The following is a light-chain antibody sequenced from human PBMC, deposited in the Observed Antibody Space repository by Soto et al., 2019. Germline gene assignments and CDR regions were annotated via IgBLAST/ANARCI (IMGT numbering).Light chain of an antibody. CDR3: QQANTFALT. CDR2: SAS. J-gene: IGKJ4*01. V-gene: IGKV1-12*01. CDR1: QGINKW. Sequence: DIQMTQSPSSVSASLGDRVTITCRASQGINKWLAWYQQKPGTAPKLLIYSASSLYTGVPSRFSGSGSGTDFTLTISSLQPEDFATYYCQQANTFALTFGGGTKVDIK.